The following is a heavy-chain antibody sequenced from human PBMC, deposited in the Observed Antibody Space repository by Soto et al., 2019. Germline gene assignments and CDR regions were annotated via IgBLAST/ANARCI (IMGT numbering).Heavy chain of an antibody. D-gene: IGHD3-10*01. CDR3: ARVSGILLPNY. CDR1: GFAFSSFD. V-gene: IGHV3-23*01. J-gene: IGHJ4*02. CDR2: LSSSGGTT. Sequence: EVQLLESGGELVQPGGSLSLSCVASGFAFSSFDLSWVRQAPGKGLEWVSGLSSSGGTTYYADSVKGRFTVSRDNSENTLYLQMDSLRLDDTGVYYCARVSGILLPNYWGQGTRVTVSS.